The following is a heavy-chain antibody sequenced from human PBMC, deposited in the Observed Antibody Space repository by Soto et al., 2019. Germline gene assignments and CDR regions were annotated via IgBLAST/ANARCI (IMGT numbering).Heavy chain of an antibody. J-gene: IGHJ4*02. V-gene: IGHV3-11*06. CDR3: VRGGGGGRLDN. CDR2: ISPGSRYP. D-gene: IGHD2-15*01. CDR1: GFTFGDSY. Sequence: GGSVRLSCAGSGFTFGDSYMSWIRQAPGKGLEWLSYISPGSRYPAYADSVKGRFTISRDNAKRSLYLQMMSLTAEDTAIYYCVRGGGGGRLDNGGQGTMV.